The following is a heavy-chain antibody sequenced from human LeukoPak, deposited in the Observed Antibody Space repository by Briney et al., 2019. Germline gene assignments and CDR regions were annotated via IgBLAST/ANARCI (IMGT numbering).Heavy chain of an antibody. CDR2: IYYSGST. Sequence: SETLSLTCTVSGGSISSGSYYWGWIRQPPGKGLEWIGSIYYSGSTYYKPSLKSRVTISLDTSKNQFSLELSSVTAADTAVYYCARAYSPPQWSPFDYWGQGTLVTVSS. D-gene: IGHD6-13*01. J-gene: IGHJ4*02. CDR1: GGSISSGSYY. V-gene: IGHV4-39*07. CDR3: ARAYSPPQWSPFDY.